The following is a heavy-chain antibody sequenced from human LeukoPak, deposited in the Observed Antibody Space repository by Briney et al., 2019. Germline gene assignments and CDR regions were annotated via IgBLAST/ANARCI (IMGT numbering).Heavy chain of an antibody. Sequence: GASVKVSCKASGYTFTSYYMHWVRQAPGQGLEWMGIINPSGGGTSYAQKFQGRVTMTRDTSTSTVYMELSSLRSEDTAVYYCARIEVGSSSWYPPFDYWGQGTLVTVSS. D-gene: IGHD6-13*01. J-gene: IGHJ4*02. V-gene: IGHV1-46*01. CDR2: INPSGGGT. CDR3: ARIEVGSSSWYPPFDY. CDR1: GYTFTSYY.